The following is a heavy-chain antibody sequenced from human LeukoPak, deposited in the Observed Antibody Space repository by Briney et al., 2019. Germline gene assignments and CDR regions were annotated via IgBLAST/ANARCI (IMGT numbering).Heavy chain of an antibody. D-gene: IGHD4-11*01. Sequence: SETLSLTCAVYGGSFRGYYWSWIRQPPGKGLEWIGEINHSGSTNYNPSLKSRVTISVDTSKNQFSLKLSSVTAADTAVYYCARHNQVTVTTSSYSYPMDVWGQGTTVSVSS. J-gene: IGHJ6*02. CDR3: ARHNQVTVTTSSYSYPMDV. CDR1: GGSFRGYY. CDR2: INHSGST. V-gene: IGHV4-34*01.